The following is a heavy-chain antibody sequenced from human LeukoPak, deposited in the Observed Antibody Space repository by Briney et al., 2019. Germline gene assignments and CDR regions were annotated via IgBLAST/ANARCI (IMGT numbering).Heavy chain of an antibody. CDR3: ARSGVEAPFDP. Sequence: AGGSLRLSCAASGFTFSSYSMSWVRQTPGKGLEWVSSITYSSSYIFYADSVKGRFIISRDNTKNSLYLQLNSLRAEDTAFYYCARSGVEAPFDPWGQGTLVTVSS. J-gene: IGHJ5*02. CDR1: GFTFSSYS. D-gene: IGHD2-15*01. CDR2: ITYSSSYI. V-gene: IGHV3-21*01.